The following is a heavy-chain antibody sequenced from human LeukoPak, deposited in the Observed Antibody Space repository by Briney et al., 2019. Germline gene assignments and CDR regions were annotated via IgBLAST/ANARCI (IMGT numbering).Heavy chain of an antibody. CDR3: ARDGDFYYFDY. J-gene: IGHJ4*02. CDR1: GYSISSGNY. Sequence: PSETLSLTCTVSGYSISSGNYWGWIRQPPGKGQAWIGSIYHSGSSYYNPSLKSRVSISVDTSKNQFSLRLSSVTAADTAVYYCARDGDFYYFDYWGQGTLVTVSS. CDR2: IYHSGSS. V-gene: IGHV4-38-2*02.